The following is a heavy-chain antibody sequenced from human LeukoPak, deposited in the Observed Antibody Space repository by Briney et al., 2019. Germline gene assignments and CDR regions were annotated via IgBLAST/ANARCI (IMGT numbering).Heavy chain of an antibody. CDR3: ARERGSGRWAFDI. Sequence: GGSLRLSCAASGFTLSSYAMSWVRQAPGKGLEWVSSISSSSSYIYYADSVKGRFTISRDNSKNTLYLQMNSLRAEDTAVYYCARERGSGRWAFDIWGQGTMVTVSS. J-gene: IGHJ3*02. CDR2: ISSSSSYI. V-gene: IGHV3-21*01. D-gene: IGHD3-10*01. CDR1: GFTLSSYA.